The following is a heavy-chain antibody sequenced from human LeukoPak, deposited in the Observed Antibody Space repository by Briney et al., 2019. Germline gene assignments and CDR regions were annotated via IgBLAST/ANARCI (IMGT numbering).Heavy chain of an antibody. Sequence: MSSETLSLTCAVYGGSFSGYYWSWIRQPPGKGLEWIGEIHHSGSTNYNPSLKSRVTISVDTSKNQFSLKLSSVTAADTAVYYCASPTRIAVDGLPHADWGQGTLVTVSS. J-gene: IGHJ4*02. V-gene: IGHV4-34*01. CDR3: ASPTRIAVDGLPHAD. CDR1: GGSFSGYY. CDR2: IHHSGST. D-gene: IGHD6-19*01.